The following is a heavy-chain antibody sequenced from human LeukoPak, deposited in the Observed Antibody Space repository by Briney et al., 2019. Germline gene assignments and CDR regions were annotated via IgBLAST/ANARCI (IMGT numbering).Heavy chain of an antibody. CDR3: ARDLDYYYDSSAHRGGYFDY. CDR2: ISYDGSNK. CDR1: GFTFSSYA. J-gene: IGHJ4*02. D-gene: IGHD3-22*01. Sequence: GGSLRLSCAASGFTFSSYAMHWVRRAPGKGLEWVAVISYDGSNKYYADSVKGRFTISRDNSKNTLYLQTNSLRAEDTAVYYCARDLDYYYDSSAHRGGYFDYWGQGTLVTVSS. V-gene: IGHV3-30-3*01.